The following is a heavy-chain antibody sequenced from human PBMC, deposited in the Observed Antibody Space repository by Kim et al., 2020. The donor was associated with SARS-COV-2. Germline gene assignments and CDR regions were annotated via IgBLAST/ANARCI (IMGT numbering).Heavy chain of an antibody. D-gene: IGHD3-10*01. CDR2: IHTKTGIP. V-gene: IGHV7-4-1*02. CDR3: ASGISMVQGGEFDY. J-gene: IGHJ4*02. CDR1: GYTFTNYA. Sequence: ASVKVSCKAAGYTFTNYAMNWVRQAPGQGLEWMGWIHTKTGIPTYAHGFTGRFVFSLDTSVSTAFLRISSLKAEDTAVYYCASGISMVQGGEFDYWGQGTLVTVSS.